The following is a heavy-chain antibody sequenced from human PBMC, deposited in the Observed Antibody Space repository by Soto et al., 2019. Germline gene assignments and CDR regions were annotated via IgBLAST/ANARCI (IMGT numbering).Heavy chain of an antibody. D-gene: IGHD6-25*01. CDR2: IRKDRSQR. V-gene: IGHV3-7*05. J-gene: IGHJ3*02. CDR1: EFAFSSYW. Sequence: EVQLVESGGGLVQPGGSLTLSCAASEFAFSSYWMTWVRQAPGKGLEWVANIRKDRSQRSYLDSVRGRFTISRDNSKNSLYLQMNSLRAEDTALYFCARDVSPGSSGLYFDAFDIWGQGTMVTVSS. CDR3: ARDVSPGSSGLYFDAFDI.